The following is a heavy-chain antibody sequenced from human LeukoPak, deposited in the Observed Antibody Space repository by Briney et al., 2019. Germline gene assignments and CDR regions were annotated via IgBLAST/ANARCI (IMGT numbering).Heavy chain of an antibody. V-gene: IGHV3-30-3*01. Sequence: GGSLRLSCAASGFTFSSYAMHWVRQAPGKGLEWVAVISYDGSNKYYADSVKGRFTISRDNSKNTLYLQMNSLRAEDTAVYCCARDLDSSGWYDYWGQGTLVTVSS. CDR2: ISYDGSNK. J-gene: IGHJ4*02. CDR3: ARDLDSSGWYDY. D-gene: IGHD6-19*01. CDR1: GFTFSSYA.